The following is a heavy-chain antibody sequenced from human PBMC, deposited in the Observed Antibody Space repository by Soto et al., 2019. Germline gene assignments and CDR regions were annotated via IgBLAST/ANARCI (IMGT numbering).Heavy chain of an antibody. CDR1: GGSISSYY. J-gene: IGHJ3*02. V-gene: IGHV4-4*07. CDR2: IYTSGST. D-gene: IGHD2-15*01. Sequence: PSETLSLTSSFSGGSISSYYWSWIRQPAGKGLEWIGRIYTSGSTNYNPSLKSRVTMSVDTSKNQFSLKLSSVTAADTAVYYCARGFKDIVVVVAANAFDIWGQGTMVTVSS. CDR3: ARGFKDIVVVVAANAFDI.